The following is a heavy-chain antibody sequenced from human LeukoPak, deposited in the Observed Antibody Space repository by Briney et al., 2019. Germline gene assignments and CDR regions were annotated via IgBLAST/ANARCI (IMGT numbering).Heavy chain of an antibody. V-gene: IGHV4-39*01. CDR2: IYYSGST. CDR1: GGSISSSSYY. D-gene: IGHD3-22*01. Sequence: PSETLSLTCTVSGGSISSSSYYWGWIRQPPGKGLEWIGSIYYSGSTYYNPSLKSRVTISVDTSKNQFSQKLSSVTAADTAVYYCARRYYYDSSGYYSDAFDIWGQGTMVTVSS. J-gene: IGHJ3*02. CDR3: ARRYYYDSSGYYSDAFDI.